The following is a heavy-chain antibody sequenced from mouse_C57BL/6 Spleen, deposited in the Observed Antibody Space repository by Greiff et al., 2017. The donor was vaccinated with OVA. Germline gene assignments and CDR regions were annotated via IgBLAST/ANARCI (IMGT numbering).Heavy chain of an antibody. CDR2: IWTGGGT. CDR3: ARGRLGRYYAMDY. CDR1: GFSLTSYA. J-gene: IGHJ4*01. V-gene: IGHV2-9-1*01. Sequence: QVQLQQSGPGLVAPSQSLSITCTVSGFSLTSYAISWVRQPPGQGLEWLGVIWTGGGTNYNSALKSRLSISKDNSKSQVFLKMNSLQTDDTARYYCARGRLGRYYAMDYWGQGTSVTVSS. D-gene: IGHD4-1*01.